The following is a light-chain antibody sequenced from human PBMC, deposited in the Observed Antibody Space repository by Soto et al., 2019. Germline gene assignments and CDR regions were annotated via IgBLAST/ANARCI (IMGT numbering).Light chain of an antibody. CDR3: QVYGRSPWT. CDR2: AAS. J-gene: IGKJ1*01. V-gene: IGKV3-20*01. CDR1: QSVSSNF. Sequence: EVVLTQSPGTLSLSPGERATLSCRASQSVSSNFLAWYRKKPGPPPRLLIYAASSRATGLPDRFSASGSGTDFTLSISRLEPEDFAVYYCQVYGRSPWTFGQGTKVDIK.